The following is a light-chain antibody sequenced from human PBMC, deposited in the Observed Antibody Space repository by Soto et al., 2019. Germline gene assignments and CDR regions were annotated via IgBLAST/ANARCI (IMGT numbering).Light chain of an antibody. V-gene: IGKV1-9*01. Sequence: DIQLTQSPSFLSPSIVESVTITFPASQVISTSLAWYQVKPGKAPKLLIYAASTLESGVPSRFSATVSGTEFSLTITSLQPEDFATYYCQQLFDSPITFGQGTRLEIK. CDR2: AAS. CDR3: QQLFDSPIT. CDR1: QVISTS. J-gene: IGKJ5*01.